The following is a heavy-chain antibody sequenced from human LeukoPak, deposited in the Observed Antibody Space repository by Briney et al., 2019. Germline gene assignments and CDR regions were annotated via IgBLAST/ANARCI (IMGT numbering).Heavy chain of an antibody. CDR1: GFTFSSYV. CDR2: ISVGGGST. J-gene: IGHJ4*02. Sequence: GGSLRLSCAASGFTFSSYVMTWVRQAPGIGLEWVSTISVGGGSTYYADSVKGRFTISGDNSKNTLHLQMNSLRVGDTAVYYCVTRGTTGTKYLEHWGQGTLVTVSS. D-gene: IGHD1-1*01. CDR3: VTRGTTGTKYLEH. V-gene: IGHV3-23*01.